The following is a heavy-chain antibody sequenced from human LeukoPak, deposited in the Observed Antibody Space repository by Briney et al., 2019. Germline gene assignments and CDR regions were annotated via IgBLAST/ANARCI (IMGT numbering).Heavy chain of an antibody. V-gene: IGHV3-30-3*01. D-gene: IGHD6-19*01. CDR1: GFTFSSYA. J-gene: IGHJ3*02. Sequence: GGSLRLSCAASGFTFSSYAMHWVRQAPGKGLEWVAVISYDGSNKYYADSVKGRITISRDNSKNTLYLQMNSLRAEDTAVYYCARVASIAVGAFDIWGQGTMVTVSS. CDR3: ARVASIAVGAFDI. CDR2: ISYDGSNK.